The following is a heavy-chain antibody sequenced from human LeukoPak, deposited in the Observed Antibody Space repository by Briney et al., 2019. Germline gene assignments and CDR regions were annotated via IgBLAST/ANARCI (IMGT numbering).Heavy chain of an antibody. Sequence: SETLSLTCTVSGGSIGSGDYYWSWIRQPPGKGLEWVGYIYYSGSTFYNPSLKSRVTISVDTSKNQFSLNLSSVTAADTAVYYCARIPTPYYYDSSGYYPGAFDIWGQGTMVTVSS. CDR3: ARIPTPYYYDSSGYYPGAFDI. D-gene: IGHD3-22*01. J-gene: IGHJ3*02. V-gene: IGHV4-30-4*01. CDR2: IYYSGST. CDR1: GGSIGSGDYY.